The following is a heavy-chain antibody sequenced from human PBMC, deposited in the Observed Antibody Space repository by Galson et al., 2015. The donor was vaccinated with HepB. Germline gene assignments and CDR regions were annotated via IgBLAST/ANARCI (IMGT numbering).Heavy chain of an antibody. V-gene: IGHV1-3*01. CDR2: INAGNGNT. CDR3: ARDRYDFWSGYSY. CDR1: GYTFTSYA. Sequence: SVKVSCKASGYTFTSYAMHWVRQAPGQRLEWMGWINAGNGNTKYSQKFQGRVTITRDTSASTAYMEVSSLRSEDTAVYYCARDRYDFWSGYSYWGQGTLVIVSS. D-gene: IGHD3-3*01. J-gene: IGHJ4*02.